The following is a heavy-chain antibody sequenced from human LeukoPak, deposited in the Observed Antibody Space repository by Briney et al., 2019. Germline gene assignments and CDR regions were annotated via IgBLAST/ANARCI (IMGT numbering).Heavy chain of an antibody. V-gene: IGHV1-58*01. D-gene: IGHD3-10*01. CDR2: IVVGSGNT. CDR3: AATDRPVWFGDYYYYYGMDV. CDR1: GFTFTISA. J-gene: IGHJ6*02. Sequence: SVKVSFTASGFTFTISAVQWVRQARGQRLEWIGWIVVGSGNTNYAQKFQERATITRDMSTSTAYMELSSLRSEDTAVYYCAATDRPVWFGDYYYYYGMDVWGQGTTVTVSS.